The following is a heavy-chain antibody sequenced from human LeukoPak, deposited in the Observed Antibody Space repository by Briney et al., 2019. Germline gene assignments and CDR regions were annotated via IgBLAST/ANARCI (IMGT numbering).Heavy chain of an antibody. CDR2: IWYDGSIK. CDR1: GFTFNTYG. J-gene: IGHJ4*02. CDR3: AKDRIAAGAMGALVY. Sequence: HPGGSLRLSCAASGFTFNTYGMNWVRQAPGKGLEWVGVIWYDGSIKYYADSVKGRFTISRDNSKNTLYLQMNSLRAEDTAVYYCAKDRIAAGAMGALVYWGQGTLVTVSS. D-gene: IGHD6-13*01. V-gene: IGHV3-30*02.